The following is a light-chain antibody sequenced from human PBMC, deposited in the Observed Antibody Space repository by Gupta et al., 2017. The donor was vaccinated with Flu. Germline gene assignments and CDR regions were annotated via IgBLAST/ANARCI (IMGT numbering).Light chain of an antibody. CDR1: QGISKY. CDR3: QKYNSVRT. V-gene: IGKV1-27*01. CDR2: SAS. J-gene: IGKJ3*01. Sequence: GDRVTITCRASQGISKYLAWYQQKPGKVPKLLIYSASTLQSGVPSRFSGSGSGTDFTLTISSLQPEDVATYYCQKYNSVRTFGPGTKVEI.